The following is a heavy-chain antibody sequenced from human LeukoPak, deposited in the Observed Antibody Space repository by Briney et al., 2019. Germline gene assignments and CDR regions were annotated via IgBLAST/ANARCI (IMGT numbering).Heavy chain of an antibody. CDR2: ISYDGSNK. CDR3: AKVTYSSSWSRPFDY. CDR1: GFTFSSYG. D-gene: IGHD6-13*01. J-gene: IGHJ4*02. Sequence: GGSLRLSCAASGFTFSSYGMHWVRQAPGKGLEWVAVISYDGSNKYYADSVKGRFTISRDNSNNTLYLQMNSLRAEDTAVYYCAKVTYSSSWSRPFDYWGQETLVTVSS. V-gene: IGHV3-30*18.